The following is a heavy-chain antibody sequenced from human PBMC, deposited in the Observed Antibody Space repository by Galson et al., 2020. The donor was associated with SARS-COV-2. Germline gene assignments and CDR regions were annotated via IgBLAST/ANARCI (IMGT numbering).Heavy chain of an antibody. D-gene: IGHD3-10*01. CDR1: GFTFDDYA. CDR3: AKGRVEAEDVTVGFEY. V-gene: IGHV3-9*03. J-gene: IGHJ4*02. CDR2: ISWNSGSI. Sequence: GGSLRLSCAASGFTFDDYAMHWVRQAPGKGLEWVAGISWNSGSIGYADSVKGRFTISRDNAKNSLYLQMNSLRAEDMALYYCAKGRVEAEDVTVGFEYWAQGTLVTVS.